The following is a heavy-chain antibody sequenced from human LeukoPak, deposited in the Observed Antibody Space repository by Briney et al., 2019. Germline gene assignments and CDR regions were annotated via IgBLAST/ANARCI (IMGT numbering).Heavy chain of an antibody. D-gene: IGHD2-8*02. CDR2: IYYSGST. CDR3: ARDPGASLADDAFDI. V-gene: IGHV4-59*01. CDR1: GGSISSYY. J-gene: IGHJ3*02. Sequence: ASETLSLTCTVSGGSISSYYWSWIRQPPGKGLEWIGYIYYSGSTNYNPSLKSRVTISVDTSKNQFSLKLSSVTAADTAVYYCARDPGASLADDAFDIWGQGTMVTVSS.